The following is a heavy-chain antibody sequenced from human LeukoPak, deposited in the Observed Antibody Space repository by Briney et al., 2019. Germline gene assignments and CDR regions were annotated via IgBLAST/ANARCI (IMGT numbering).Heavy chain of an antibody. D-gene: IGHD3-9*01. CDR1: GGSISSYY. CDR3: AREGRYFDWLEHWYFDL. Sequence: SETLSLTCTVSGGSISSYYWSWIRQPPGKGLEWIGYIYYSGSTNYYPSLKSRVTISVDTSKNQFSLKLSSVTAADTAVYYCAREGRYFDWLEHWYFDLRGRGTLVTVSS. J-gene: IGHJ2*01. CDR2: IYYSGST. V-gene: IGHV4-59*01.